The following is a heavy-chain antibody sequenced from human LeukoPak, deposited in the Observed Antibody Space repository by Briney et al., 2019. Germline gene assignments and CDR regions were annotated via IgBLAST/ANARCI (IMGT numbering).Heavy chain of an antibody. V-gene: IGHV3-23*01. D-gene: IGHD3-10*01. CDR2: ISGSGGST. CDR3: AKHEGSSGSYCHFHY. CDR1: GFTFISYA. J-gene: IGHJ4*02. Sequence: GGSLRLSCAASGFTFISYAMSWVRQAPGKGLEWVSSISGSGGSTYYGDSVKGRFTISRDNSKNTLFLQMNRLRAEDTAVYYCAKHEGSSGSYCHFHYWGQGTLVTVSS.